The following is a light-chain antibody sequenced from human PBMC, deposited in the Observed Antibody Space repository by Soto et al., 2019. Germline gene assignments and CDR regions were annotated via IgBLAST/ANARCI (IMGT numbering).Light chain of an antibody. CDR1: QTISGW. J-gene: IGKJ1*01. V-gene: IGKV1-5*01. CDR3: LQYNGYYRT. Sequence: EIETTQSPSTLSASVGDTVTITFRASQTISGWLAWYQQRPGKAPNLLIFDASTLESGVPSRFSGSGSGTTFTLTISSLQSDDFATYYCLQYNGYYRTFGQGTKADI. CDR2: DAS.